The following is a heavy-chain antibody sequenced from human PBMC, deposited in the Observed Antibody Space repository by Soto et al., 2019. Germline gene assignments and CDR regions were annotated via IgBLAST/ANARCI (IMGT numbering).Heavy chain of an antibody. J-gene: IGHJ5*02. Sequence: PSQTLSLTGTVSGGSVSGGSVYWTWSRQPPGKALEWIGYIYYGGRTNYSPSLKSRVTMSVDTSKNQVSLKLPSVTAADTAPYSCARAPVVTGMFDPWGQGPLVTVSS. D-gene: IGHD2-21*02. V-gene: IGHV4-61*01. CDR1: GGSVSGGSVY. CDR3: ARAPVVTGMFDP. CDR2: IYYGGRT.